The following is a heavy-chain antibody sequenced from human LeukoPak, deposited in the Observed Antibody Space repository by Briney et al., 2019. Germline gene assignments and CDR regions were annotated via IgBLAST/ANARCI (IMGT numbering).Heavy chain of an antibody. CDR3: ARGTNPYYYGSGSWFSDYYYYYMDV. J-gene: IGHJ6*03. CDR2: ISSSGSTI. CDR1: GFTFSSYE. V-gene: IGHV3-48*03. Sequence: GGSLRLSCAASGFTFSSYEMNWVRQAPGKGLEWVSYISSSGSTIYYADSVKGRFTISRDNAKNSLYLQMNSLRAEDTAVYYCARGTNPYYYGSGSWFSDYYYYYMDVWGKGTTVTISS. D-gene: IGHD3-10*01.